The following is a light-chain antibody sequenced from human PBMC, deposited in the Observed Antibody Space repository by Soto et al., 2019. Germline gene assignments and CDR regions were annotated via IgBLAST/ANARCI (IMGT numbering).Light chain of an antibody. CDR1: SSDVGGYNY. CDR2: DVS. CDR3: SSYTSSSTYD. J-gene: IGLJ1*01. Sequence: QSALTQPASVSGSPGQSITISCTGTSSDVGGYNYVSWYQQHPGKAPKLMLYDVSNRPSGVSNRFSGSKSGNTASLTISGLQAEDEADNYCSSYTSSSTYDFGTGTKVTVL. V-gene: IGLV2-14*01.